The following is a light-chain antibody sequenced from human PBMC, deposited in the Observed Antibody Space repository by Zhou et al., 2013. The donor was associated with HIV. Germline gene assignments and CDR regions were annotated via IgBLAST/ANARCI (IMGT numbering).Light chain of an antibody. J-gene: IGKJ5*01. CDR1: QDISGY. CDR2: AAS. CDR3: QQYNTFPIT. V-gene: IGKV1-8*01. Sequence: AIRITQSPSSLSASTGDRVNISCRASQDISGYLAWYQQKPGKAPKLLIYAASTLQTGVPSRFSGSGSGTSFSLSINCLQSEDFATYYCQQYNTFPITFGRGTRLEI.